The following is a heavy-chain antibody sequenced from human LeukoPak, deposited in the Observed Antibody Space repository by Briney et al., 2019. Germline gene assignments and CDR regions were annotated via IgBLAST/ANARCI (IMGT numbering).Heavy chain of an antibody. Sequence: GGSLRLSCGASGFTFSNYAMSWVRQAPGKGLVWVSRINSDGSSTIYADSVKGRFTISRDNAKNTLYLQMNSLGAEDTAVYYCARDLGGSYYYYMDVWGKGTTVTVSS. CDR1: GFTFSNYA. V-gene: IGHV3-74*01. J-gene: IGHJ6*03. CDR2: INSDGSST. CDR3: ARDLGGSYYYYMDV. D-gene: IGHD6-25*01.